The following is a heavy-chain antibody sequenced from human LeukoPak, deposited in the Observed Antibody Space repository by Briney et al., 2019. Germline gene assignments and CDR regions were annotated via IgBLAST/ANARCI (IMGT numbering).Heavy chain of an antibody. Sequence: GGSLRLSCTASGFTFGDYAMSWVRQAPGKGLEWVGFIRSKAYGGTTEYAASVKGRFTISRDDSKSIAYLQMNSLKTEDTAVYYCTREATYYYGSGSQIQFDYWGQGTLVTVSS. CDR2: IRSKAYGGTT. CDR1: GFTFGDYA. CDR3: TREATYYYGSGSQIQFDY. J-gene: IGHJ4*02. D-gene: IGHD3-10*01. V-gene: IGHV3-49*04.